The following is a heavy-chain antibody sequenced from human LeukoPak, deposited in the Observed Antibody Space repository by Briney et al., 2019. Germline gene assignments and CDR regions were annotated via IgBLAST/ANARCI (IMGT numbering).Heavy chain of an antibody. J-gene: IGHJ2*01. V-gene: IGHV4-61*02. CDR2: IYTSGST. CDR1: GCSISSGSYY. Sequence: SQTLSLTCTVSGCSISSGSYYWRWIRQPAGKGLEWIGRIYTSGSTNYNPSLKSRVTISVDTSKNQFSLKLSSVTAADTAVYYCAAGSYGYWFFDLWGRGTLVTVSS. CDR3: AAGSYGYWFFDL. D-gene: IGHD1-26*01.